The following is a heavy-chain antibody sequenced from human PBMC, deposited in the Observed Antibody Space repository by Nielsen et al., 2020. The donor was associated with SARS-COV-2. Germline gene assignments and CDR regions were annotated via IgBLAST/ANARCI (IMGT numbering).Heavy chain of an antibody. J-gene: IGHJ5*02. V-gene: IGHV4-4*02. CDR2: IYHSGLT. D-gene: IGHD5-18*01. CDR1: GGSISTDNW. CDR3: ARIYSYADRDWFDP. Sequence: SETLSLTCGVSGGSISTDNWWSWVRQPPGKGLEYIGRIYHSGLTDYNPSLRSRVTISIDKTNNQFSLKLSSVTAADTAVYYCARIYSYADRDWFDPWGQGTLVTVSS.